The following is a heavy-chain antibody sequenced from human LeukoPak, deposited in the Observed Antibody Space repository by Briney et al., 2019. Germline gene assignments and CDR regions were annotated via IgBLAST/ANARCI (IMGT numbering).Heavy chain of an antibody. CDR1: GGSISSDY. CDR2: IYTSGST. CDR3: ARATRVFYCSSTSCPGNWFDP. V-gene: IGHV4-4*07. Sequence: SETLSLTCAVSGGSISSDYWSWIREPAGKGLEWIGRIYTSGSTNYNPSLKSRVTMSVDTSKNQFSLKLSSVTAADTAVYYCARATRVFYCSSTSCPGNWFDPWGQGTLVTVSS. J-gene: IGHJ5*02. D-gene: IGHD2-2*01.